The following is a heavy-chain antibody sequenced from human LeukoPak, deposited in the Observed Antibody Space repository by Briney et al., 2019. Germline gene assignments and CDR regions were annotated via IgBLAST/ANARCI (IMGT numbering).Heavy chain of an antibody. CDR1: GYSFTSYW. D-gene: IGHD3-22*01. V-gene: IGHV5-51*01. CDR2: IYPGDSDT. J-gene: IGHJ3*02. Sequence: GESLKISCKGSGYSFTSYWIGWVRQMPGKGLEWMGIIYPGDSDTRYSPSFQGQVTISADKSISTAYLQWSSLKASDTAMYYCARTYYYDSSGYPPPAFDIWGQGTMVTVSS. CDR3: ARTYYYDSSGYPPPAFDI.